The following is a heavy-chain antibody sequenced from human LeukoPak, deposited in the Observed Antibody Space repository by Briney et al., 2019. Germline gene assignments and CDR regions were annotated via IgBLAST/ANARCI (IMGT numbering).Heavy chain of an antibody. D-gene: IGHD1-14*01. V-gene: IGHV3-21*04. CDR2: ISSSSSYI. J-gene: IGHJ3*02. CDR1: GFTFSSYS. CDR3: ARRRLTHHAFDI. Sequence: GGSLRLSCAASGFTFSSYSMNWVRQAPGKGLEWVSSISSSSSYIYYADSVKGRFTISRDNAKNSLYLQMNSLRAEDTAVYYCARRRLTHHAFDIWGQGTMVTVSS.